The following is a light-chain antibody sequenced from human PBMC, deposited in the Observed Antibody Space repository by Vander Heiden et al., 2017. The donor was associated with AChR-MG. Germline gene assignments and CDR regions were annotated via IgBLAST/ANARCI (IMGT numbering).Light chain of an antibody. CDR3: MQRIHLPVT. CDR2: EVS. J-gene: IGKJ1*01. CDR1: QSLLFSDGRTY. Sequence: DIVMTQTPLSLSVTPGQAASISCKSSQSLLFSDGRTYLYWHLQRPGQSTHLLISEVSSRVSGVPDRCSGSGSGTDFTLKISRVEAEDVGVYYCMQRIHLPVTFGQGTKVEIK. V-gene: IGKV2-29*03.